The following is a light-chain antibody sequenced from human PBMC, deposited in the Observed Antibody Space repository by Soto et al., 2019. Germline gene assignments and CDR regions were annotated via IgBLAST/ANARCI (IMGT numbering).Light chain of an antibody. J-gene: IGLJ1*01. Sequence: QSALTQPRSVSESPGQSVTISCTGTSSDVGGYNYVSWYQQHPGKAPKLMIYDVSKRPSGVPDRFSGCKSGNTASLTISGLQAEDEADYYCYSYAGSSYVFGTGTKLTVL. CDR3: YSYAGSSYV. V-gene: IGLV2-11*01. CDR1: SSDVGGYNY. CDR2: DVS.